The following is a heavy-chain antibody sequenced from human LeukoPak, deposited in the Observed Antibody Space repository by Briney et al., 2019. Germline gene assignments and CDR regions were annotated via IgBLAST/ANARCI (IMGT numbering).Heavy chain of an antibody. J-gene: IGHJ3*02. CDR3: AGDGREQLLVPKDAFDI. Sequence: GGSLRLSCAAAGFTFSTYGMHWVRQAPGKGLEWVAVIWYDGSNKYYADSVKGRFTISRDNSKNTLYLQMNSLRAEDTAVYYCAGDGREQLLVPKDAFDIWGQGTMVTVSS. V-gene: IGHV3-33*01. D-gene: IGHD6-19*01. CDR2: IWYDGSNK. CDR1: GFTFSTYG.